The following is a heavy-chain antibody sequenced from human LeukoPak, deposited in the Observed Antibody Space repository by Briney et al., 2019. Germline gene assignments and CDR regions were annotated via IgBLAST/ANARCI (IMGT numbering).Heavy chain of an antibody. J-gene: IGHJ4*02. CDR1: GGSISSSSYY. Sequence: PSETLSLTCTVSGGSISSSSYYWGWIRQPPRKGLEWIGSIYYSGTYYNPSLKSRVTISVDTSKNQFSLKLSSVTAADTATYYCARTTVTTHFDYWGQGTLVTVSS. D-gene: IGHD4-17*01. V-gene: IGHV4-39*01. CDR3: ARTTVTTHFDY. CDR2: IYYSGT.